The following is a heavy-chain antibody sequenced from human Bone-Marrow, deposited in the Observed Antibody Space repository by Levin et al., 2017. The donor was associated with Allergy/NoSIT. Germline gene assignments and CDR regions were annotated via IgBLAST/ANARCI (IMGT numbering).Heavy chain of an antibody. CDR3: AKDNLAAADQPHGYYYYGMDV. CDR2: ISGSGGST. J-gene: IGHJ6*02. Sequence: GGSLRLSCAASGFTFSSYAMSWVRQAPGKGLEWVSAISGSGGSTYYADSVKGRFTISRDNSKNTLYLQMNSLRAEDTAVYYCAKDNLAAADQPHGYYYYGMDVWGQGTTVTVSS. V-gene: IGHV3-23*01. D-gene: IGHD6-13*01. CDR1: GFTFSSYA.